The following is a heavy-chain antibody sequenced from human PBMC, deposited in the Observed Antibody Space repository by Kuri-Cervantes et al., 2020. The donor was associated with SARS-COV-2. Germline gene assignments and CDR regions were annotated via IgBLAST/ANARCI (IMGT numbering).Heavy chain of an antibody. D-gene: IGHD3-22*01. CDR1: GVSVSSSNDY. CDR2: IYNSGST. CDR3: ARQSRGDYDSGWR. V-gene: IGHV4-39*07. Sequence: GSLRLSCTVSGVSVSSSNDYWGWIRQPPGKGLEWLGSIYNSGSTYYNPSLESRVTISVDTSKNQFSLKLSSVTAADTAVYYCARQSRGDYDSGWRWGQGTLVTVSS. J-gene: IGHJ4*02.